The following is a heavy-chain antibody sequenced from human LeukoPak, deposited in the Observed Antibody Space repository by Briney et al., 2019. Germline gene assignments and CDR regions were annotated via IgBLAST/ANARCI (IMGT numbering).Heavy chain of an antibody. CDR1: GGSFSGYY. D-gene: IGHD3-3*01. J-gene: IGHJ6*02. V-gene: IGHV4-34*01. CDR2: INHSGST. Sequence: SETLSLTCAVYGGSFSGYYWSWVRQPPGKGLEWIGEINHSGSTNYNPSLKSRVTISVDTSKNQFSLKLSSVTAADKAVYYCARERRTIFGVVNPILASPYYYYGMDVWGQGTTVTVSS. CDR3: ARERRTIFGVVNPILASPYYYYGMDV.